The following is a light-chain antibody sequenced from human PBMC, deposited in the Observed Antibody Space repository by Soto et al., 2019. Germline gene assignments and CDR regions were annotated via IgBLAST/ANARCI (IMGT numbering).Light chain of an antibody. J-gene: IGKJ2*01. CDR3: QQYTTYPYT. CDR2: DAS. V-gene: IGKV1-5*01. CDR1: QSVTNW. Sequence: DIQMTQSPSTLSASVGDRVTITCRASQSVTNWLAWYQQKPGKAPNLLIYDASRLQSGIASRFSGSGSGTEFTLTISSLQPDDFATYYCQQYTTYPYTFGQVTTLEIK.